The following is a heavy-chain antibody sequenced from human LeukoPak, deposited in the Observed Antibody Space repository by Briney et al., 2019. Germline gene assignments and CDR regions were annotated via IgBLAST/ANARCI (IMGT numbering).Heavy chain of an antibody. V-gene: IGHV5-51*01. J-gene: IGHJ3*02. Sequence: GESLKISCKVSGYRFTNYWIGWVRQMPGKGLEWMGLIYPGDSDTRYSPSFQGQVTISADKSISAAYLQWSSLKASDTAMYYCATAPGYDILTGYYKGGAFDIWGQGTMVTVSS. D-gene: IGHD3-9*01. CDR3: ATAPGYDILTGYYKGGAFDI. CDR2: IYPGDSDT. CDR1: GYRFTNYW.